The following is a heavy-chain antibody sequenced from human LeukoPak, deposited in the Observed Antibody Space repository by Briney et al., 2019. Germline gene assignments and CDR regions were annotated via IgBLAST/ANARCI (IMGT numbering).Heavy chain of an antibody. V-gene: IGHV3-53*01. J-gene: IGHJ4*02. D-gene: IGHD1-26*01. Sequence: SGGSLRLSCAASGFTVSSNYMSWVRQAPGKGLEWVSVIYSGGSTYYADSVKGRFTISRDNSKNTLYLQMNSLRAEDTAVYYCARVYSGSYYLGDFDYWGQGTLVTVSS. CDR1: GFTVSSNY. CDR2: IYSGGST. CDR3: ARVYSGSYYLGDFDY.